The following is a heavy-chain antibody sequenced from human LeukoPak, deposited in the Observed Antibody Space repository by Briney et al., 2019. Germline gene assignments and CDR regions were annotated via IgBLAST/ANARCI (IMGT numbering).Heavy chain of an antibody. CDR2: IKSKTDGGTT. V-gene: IGHV3-15*01. CDR1: GFTFSSYA. Sequence: GGSLRLSCAASGFTFSSYAMSWVRQAPGKGLEWVGRIKSKTDGGTTDYPAPVKGRFTISRDDSKNTLYLQMNSLKTEDTAVYYCTTGPWVIVPAVIRRDAFDIWGRGTMVTVSS. CDR3: TTGPWVIVPAVIRRDAFDI. D-gene: IGHD2-2*02. J-gene: IGHJ3*02.